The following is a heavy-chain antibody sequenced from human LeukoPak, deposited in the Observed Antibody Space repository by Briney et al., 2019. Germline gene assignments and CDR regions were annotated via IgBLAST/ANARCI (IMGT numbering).Heavy chain of an antibody. CDR1: GFTFSSYE. CDR3: ARGLPSSSWFYAFDI. V-gene: IGHV3-48*03. D-gene: IGHD6-13*01. Sequence: GGSLRLSCAASGFTFSSYEMNWVRQAPGKGLEWVSYISSSGSTIYYADSVKGRFSISRDNAKNSLYLQMNSLRAEDTAVYYCARGLPSSSWFYAFDIWGQGTMVAVSS. J-gene: IGHJ3*02. CDR2: ISSSGSTI.